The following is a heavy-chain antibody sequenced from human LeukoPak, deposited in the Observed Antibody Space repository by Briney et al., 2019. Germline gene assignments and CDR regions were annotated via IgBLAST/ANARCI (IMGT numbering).Heavy chain of an antibody. J-gene: IGHJ4*02. Sequence: GGSLRLACAAAGFTFSTYTMNWVRQAPGKGLEWVSSISSSGSYIYYADSVKGRFTISRDNANNSLYLQMNSLRAEDTAVYYCARDIGGSGRPSFYLFDYWGQGTLVTVSS. CDR3: ARDIGGSGRPSFYLFDY. CDR2: ISSSGSYI. V-gene: IGHV3-21*01. CDR1: GFTFSTYT. D-gene: IGHD3-10*01.